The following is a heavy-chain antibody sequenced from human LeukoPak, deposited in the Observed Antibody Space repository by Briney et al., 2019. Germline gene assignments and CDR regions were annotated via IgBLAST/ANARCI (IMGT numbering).Heavy chain of an antibody. D-gene: IGHD5-24*01. J-gene: IGHJ4*02. CDR2: ISYDGSNK. CDR3: ARSWRREMAFDY. CDR1: GFTFSSYA. Sequence: GGSLRLSCAASGFTFSSYAMHWVRQAPGKGLEWVAVISYDGSNKYYADSVKGRFTISRDNSKNTLYLQMNSLRAENTAVYYCARSWRREMAFDYWGQGTLVTVSS. V-gene: IGHV3-30-3*01.